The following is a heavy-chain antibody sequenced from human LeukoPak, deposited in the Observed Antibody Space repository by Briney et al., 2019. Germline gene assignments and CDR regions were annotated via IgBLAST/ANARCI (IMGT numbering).Heavy chain of an antibody. CDR2: IYPGDSDT. J-gene: IGHJ4*02. D-gene: IGHD3-22*01. V-gene: IGHV5-51*01. CDR3: ARKRGSFDSSGFFDY. Sequence: GESLKISCKGSGYSFTSCWIGWVRQMPGKGLEWMGIIYPGDSDTRYSPSFQGQVTISADKSISTAYLQWSSLKASDTAMYYCARKRGSFDSSGFFDYWGQGTLVTVSS. CDR1: GYSFTSCW.